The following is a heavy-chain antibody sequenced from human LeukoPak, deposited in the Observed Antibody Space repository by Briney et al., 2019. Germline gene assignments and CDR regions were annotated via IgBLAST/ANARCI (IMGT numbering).Heavy chain of an antibody. D-gene: IGHD2-2*01. V-gene: IGHV4-39*02. CDR3: AARPFCTSVSCPTPIANFDY. CDR1: GGSISTSSDY. Sequence: SETLSLTCTVSVSGGSISTSSDYWGWVRQPPGKGRGWIGSIYYSGTTYYNPSLKSRVTISIDTSKNHFSLKLNSMTAADTAVYSCAARPFCTSVSCPTPIANFDYWGQGIVATVSS. CDR2: IYYSGTT. J-gene: IGHJ4*02.